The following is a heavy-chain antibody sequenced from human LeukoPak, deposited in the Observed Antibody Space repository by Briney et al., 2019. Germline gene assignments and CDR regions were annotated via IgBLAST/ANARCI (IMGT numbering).Heavy chain of an antibody. Sequence: GGSLRLSCAASGFTFDDYGISWVRQAPGKGLEWVSGINWNGGSTGYADSVKGRFTISRDNAKNSLYLQMNSLRVEDTALYYCAREGVPAARYYAFDIWGQGTMVTVFS. J-gene: IGHJ3*02. CDR3: AREGVPAARYYAFDI. D-gene: IGHD2-2*01. V-gene: IGHV3-20*04. CDR1: GFTFDDYG. CDR2: INWNGGST.